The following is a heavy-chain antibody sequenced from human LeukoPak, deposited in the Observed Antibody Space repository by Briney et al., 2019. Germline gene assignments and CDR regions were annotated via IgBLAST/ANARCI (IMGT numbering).Heavy chain of an antibody. J-gene: IGHJ4*02. CDR2: INHSGST. D-gene: IGHD4-17*01. V-gene: IGHV4-34*01. CDR3: AREVGFCGDFRALGY. CDR1: GGSFSGYY. Sequence: SETLSLTCAVYGGSFSGYYWSWIRQPPGKGPEWIGEINHSGSTNYNPSLKSRVTISVDTSKNQFSLKLSSVTAADTAVYYCAREVGFCGDFRALGYWGQGTLVTVSS.